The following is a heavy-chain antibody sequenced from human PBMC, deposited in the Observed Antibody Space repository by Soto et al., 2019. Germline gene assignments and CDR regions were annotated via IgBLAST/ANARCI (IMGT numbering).Heavy chain of an antibody. CDR2: IYYSGST. J-gene: IGHJ4*02. CDR1: GGSISRGGYY. CDR3: ARRYGASFDY. D-gene: IGHD4-17*01. V-gene: IGHV4-31*11. Sequence: PSETLSLTCAVSGGSISRGGYYWSWIRQHPGKGLEWIGYIYYSGSTYYNPSLKSRVTISVDTSKNQFSLKLSSVTAADTAVYYCARRYGASFDYWGQGTLVTVSS.